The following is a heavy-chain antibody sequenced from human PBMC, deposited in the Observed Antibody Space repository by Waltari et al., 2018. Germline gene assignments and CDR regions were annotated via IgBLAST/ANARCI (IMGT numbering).Heavy chain of an antibody. CDR2: MNPNSGNT. CDR3: ARGQLPYYYDSSGYYPNYPYYYYGMDV. CDR1: GYTFTSYD. D-gene: IGHD3-22*01. V-gene: IGHV1-8*02. J-gene: IGHJ6*02. Sequence: QVQLVQSGAEVKKPGASVKVSCKASGYTFTSYDINWVRQATGQGLEWMGWMNPNSGNTGYAQKFQGRVTMTRNTSISTAYMELSSLRSEDTAVYYCARGQLPYYYDSSGYYPNYPYYYYGMDVWGQGTTVTVSS.